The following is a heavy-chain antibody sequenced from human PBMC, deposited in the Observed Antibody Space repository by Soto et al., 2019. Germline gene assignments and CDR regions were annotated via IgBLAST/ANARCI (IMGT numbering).Heavy chain of an antibody. V-gene: IGHV3-33*01. J-gene: IGHJ6*02. CDR1: GFTFSSYG. D-gene: IGHD5-18*01. CDR3: ARDLGSYDDYYYYGMDV. CDR2: IWYDGSNK. Sequence: GGSLRLSCAESGFTFSSYGMHWVRQAPGKGLEWVAVIWYDGSNKYYADSVKGRFTISRDNSKNTLYLQMNSLRAEDTAVYYCARDLGSYDDYYYYGMDVWGQGTTVTVS.